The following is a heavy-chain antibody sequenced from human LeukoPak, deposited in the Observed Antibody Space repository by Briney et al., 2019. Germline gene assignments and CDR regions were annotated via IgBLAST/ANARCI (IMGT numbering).Heavy chain of an antibody. CDR3: ARDCHSYYYDSSGWSINYFDY. V-gene: IGHV3-48*04. Sequence: GGSLRLSCAASGFTFSSYSMNWVRQAPGKGLEWVSYISSSSSTIYYADSVKGRFTISRDNAKNSLYLQMNSLRAEDTAVYYCARDCHSYYYDSSGWSINYFDYWGQGTLVTVSS. D-gene: IGHD3-22*01. CDR1: GFTFSSYS. J-gene: IGHJ4*02. CDR2: ISSSSSTI.